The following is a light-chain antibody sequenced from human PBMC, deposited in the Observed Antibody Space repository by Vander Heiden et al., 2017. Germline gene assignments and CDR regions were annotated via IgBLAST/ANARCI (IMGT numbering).Light chain of an antibody. V-gene: IGKV1-39*01. J-gene: IGKJ1*01. Sequence: SPSSLSASVGDRVTITCRASQSISRYLNWYQQKPGKVPKLLIYTASGLQSGVPPRFSGSGSGTDFTLTISSLQPEDFGTYYCQQSDMSPSTFGQGTKVEIK. CDR1: QSISRY. CDR2: TAS. CDR3: QQSDMSPST.